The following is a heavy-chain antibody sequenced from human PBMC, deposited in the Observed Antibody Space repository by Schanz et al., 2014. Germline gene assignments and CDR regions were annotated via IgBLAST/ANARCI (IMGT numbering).Heavy chain of an antibody. CDR2: IWFDGSNK. V-gene: IGHV3-30*02. J-gene: IGHJ2*01. Sequence: QVQLVESGGGVVQPGGSLRLSCAASGFSFSTYAMHWVRQAPGKGLEWVAIIWFDGSNKYYADSVKGRFTISRDNSKNSLYLHMNSLRPEDTAVYYCARDQNTGKRYFDLWGRGTPVTVSS. CDR3: ARDQNTGKRYFDL. D-gene: IGHD1-26*01. CDR1: GFSFSTYA.